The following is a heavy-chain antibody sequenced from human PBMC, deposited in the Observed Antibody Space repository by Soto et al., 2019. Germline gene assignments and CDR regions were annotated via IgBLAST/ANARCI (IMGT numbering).Heavy chain of an antibody. J-gene: IGHJ4*02. CDR2: IWYDGSNK. V-gene: IGHV3-33*01. CDR3: ARLSGSVLT. Sequence: GGSLRLSCAASGFTFSGYGMHWVRQAPGKGLEWVAVIWYDGSNKYYADSVKGRFTISRDNSKNTLYLQMNSLRVEDTAVYYCARLSGSVLTWGQGTLVTVSS. CDR1: GFTFSGYG. D-gene: IGHD6-19*01.